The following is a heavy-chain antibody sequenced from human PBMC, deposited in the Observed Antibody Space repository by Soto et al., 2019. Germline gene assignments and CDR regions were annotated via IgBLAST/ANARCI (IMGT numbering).Heavy chain of an antibody. CDR1: GYTFTSYG. V-gene: IGHV1-18*01. CDR2: ISAYNGNT. Sequence: QVQLVQSGAEVKKPGASVKVSCTASGYTFTSYGISWVRQAPGQGLAWMGWISAYNGNTNYAQKLQGRVTMTTDTSTSTAYRERRSLRADDTAVYYGARDRPPWTVSTGWFDPWGQGTLVTVSS. D-gene: IGHD4-17*01. CDR3: ARDRPPWTVSTGWFDP. J-gene: IGHJ5*02.